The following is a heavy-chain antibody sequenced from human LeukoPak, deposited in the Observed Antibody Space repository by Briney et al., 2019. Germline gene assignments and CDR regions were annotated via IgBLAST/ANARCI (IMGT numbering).Heavy chain of an antibody. D-gene: IGHD3-22*01. V-gene: IGHV3-33*01. CDR2: IWNDGSNK. J-gene: IGHJ3*02. CDR3: ARIHSLYYYDSSGYGAFDI. CDR1: GFTFSSYG. Sequence: GRSLRLSCAASGFTFSSYGMHWVRQAPGKGLEWVAVIWNDGSNKYYADSVKGRFTISRDNSKNTLYLQMNSLRAEDTAVYYCARIHSLYYYDSSGYGAFDIWGQGTMVTVSS.